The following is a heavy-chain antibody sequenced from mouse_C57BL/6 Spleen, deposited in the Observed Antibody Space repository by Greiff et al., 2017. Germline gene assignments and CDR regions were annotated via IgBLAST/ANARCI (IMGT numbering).Heavy chain of an antibody. J-gene: IGHJ2*01. CDR1: GYTFTSYW. D-gene: IGHD2-1*01. Sequence: VQLQQPGAELVKPGASVKLSCKASGYTFTSYWMHWVKQRPGQGLEWIGMIHPNSGSTNYNEKFNSKATLTVDKSSSTAYMQLSSLTSEDSAVYYCAIGGNSTGFDYWGQGTTLTVSS. CDR3: AIGGNSTGFDY. CDR2: IHPNSGST. V-gene: IGHV1-64*01.